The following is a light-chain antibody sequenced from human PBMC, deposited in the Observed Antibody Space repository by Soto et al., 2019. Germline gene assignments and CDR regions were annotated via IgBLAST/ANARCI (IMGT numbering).Light chain of an antibody. Sequence: QSVLTQPASVSGSPGQSITISCTGTSSDVGGYNYVSWYQQHPGKAPKLMIYEVSNRPSGVSNRFSVSKSGNTASLTISGLQAEDEADYYCISYTSSSTRVFGGGTKLTVL. V-gene: IGLV2-14*01. CDR1: SSDVGGYNY. J-gene: IGLJ3*02. CDR2: EVS. CDR3: ISYTSSSTRV.